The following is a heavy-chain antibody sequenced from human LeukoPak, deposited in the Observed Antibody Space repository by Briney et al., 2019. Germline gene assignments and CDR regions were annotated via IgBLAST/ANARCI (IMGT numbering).Heavy chain of an antibody. J-gene: IGHJ4*02. V-gene: IGHV4-31*03. CDR3: ARSLTAYCFYS. Sequence: SQTLSLTCTVSGDSINSGGYYWSWIRQHPGTGLEWIGYIYYYSGSTYYNPSLKSRATISVDTSKNQFSLRLSSVTAADTAVYYCARSLTAYCFYSWGQGTLVTVSS. CDR1: GDSINSGGYY. CDR2: IYYYSGST. D-gene: IGHD3-9*01.